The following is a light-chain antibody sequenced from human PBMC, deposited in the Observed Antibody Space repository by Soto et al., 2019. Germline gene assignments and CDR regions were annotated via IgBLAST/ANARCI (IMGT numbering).Light chain of an antibody. CDR1: LTVLYSSNNKNY. J-gene: IGKJ5*01. CDR2: WAS. Sequence: DIVMTQSPDSLAVSLGERATINCKSSLTVLYSSNNKNYLAWYQQKPRQPPKLLINWASTRESGVPDRFSGSGSGTDFTLTISSLQAEDVAVYYCQQYYSSPITFGQGTRLEIK. V-gene: IGKV4-1*01. CDR3: QQYYSSPIT.